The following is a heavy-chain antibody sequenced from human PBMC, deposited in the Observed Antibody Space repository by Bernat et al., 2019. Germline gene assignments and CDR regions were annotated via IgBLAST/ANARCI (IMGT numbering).Heavy chain of an antibody. V-gene: IGHV3-7*01. Sequence: EVQLVESGGGLVQPGGSLRLSCAASGFTFSSYWMSWVRQAPGKGLEWVANIKQDGSEKYYVESVKGRFTISRDHAKNSLYLQMNSLRAEDTAVYYCARDPRRRYYDSSGSRPYFDYWGQGTLVTVSS. CDR1: GFTFSSYW. CDR3: ARDPRRRYYDSSGSRPYFDY. CDR2: IKQDGSEK. D-gene: IGHD3-22*01. J-gene: IGHJ4*02.